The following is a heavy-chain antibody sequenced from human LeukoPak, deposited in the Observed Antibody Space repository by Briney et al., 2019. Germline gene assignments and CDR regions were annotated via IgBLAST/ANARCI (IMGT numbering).Heavy chain of an antibody. CDR1: GGTFISYA. Sequence: SVKVSCKATGGTFISYAISWVRQAPGQGLEWMGGNIPIFGTANYAQKFQGRVTITADESTSTAYMELSSLRSEDTAVYYFATAVGDHRKGVWYFDLWGRGTLVTVSS. CDR3: ATAVGDHRKGVWYFDL. CDR2: NIPIFGTA. D-gene: IGHD2-21*02. V-gene: IGHV1-69*13. J-gene: IGHJ2*01.